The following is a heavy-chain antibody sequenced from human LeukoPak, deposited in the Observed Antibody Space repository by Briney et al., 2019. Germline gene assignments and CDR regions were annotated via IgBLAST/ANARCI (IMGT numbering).Heavy chain of an antibody. J-gene: IGHJ4*02. CDR1: GFTFNSYW. Sequence: GGSLRLSCAASGFTFNSYWMHWVRHAPGKGLVWVSRISSDGSSTTYADSVKGRFTISRDNAKNTLYLQMNSPRAEDTAVYYCARGYSGSYRVDYWGQGTLVTVSS. D-gene: IGHD1-26*01. CDR3: ARGYSGSYRVDY. CDR2: ISSDGSST. V-gene: IGHV3-74*01.